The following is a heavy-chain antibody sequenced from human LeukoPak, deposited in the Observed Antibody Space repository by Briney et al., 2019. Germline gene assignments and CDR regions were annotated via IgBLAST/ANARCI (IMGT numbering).Heavy chain of an antibody. J-gene: IGHJ3*02. Sequence: SETLSLTCTVSGDSISSYYWSWIRQLPGKGLEWIGYIYYSGSTNYSPSLKSRVTISVDTSKNQFSLKLSSVTAAGTAVYYCARSEYSYGADAFDIWGQGTMVTVSS. CDR1: GDSISSYY. CDR2: IYYSGST. D-gene: IGHD5-18*01. CDR3: ARSEYSYGADAFDI. V-gene: IGHV4-59*01.